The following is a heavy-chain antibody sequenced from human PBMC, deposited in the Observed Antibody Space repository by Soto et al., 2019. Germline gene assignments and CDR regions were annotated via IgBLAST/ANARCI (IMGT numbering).Heavy chain of an antibody. D-gene: IGHD3-9*01. CDR1: GYSFTSYW. CDR3: ARHYDILTPQAWFDP. Sequence: PGESLKISCKGSGYSFTSYWIGWVRQMPGKGLEWMGIIYPGDSDTRYSPSFQGQVTISADKSISTAYLQWSSLKASDTAMYYCARHYDILTPQAWFDPWGQGTLVTVSS. V-gene: IGHV5-51*01. CDR2: IYPGDSDT. J-gene: IGHJ5*02.